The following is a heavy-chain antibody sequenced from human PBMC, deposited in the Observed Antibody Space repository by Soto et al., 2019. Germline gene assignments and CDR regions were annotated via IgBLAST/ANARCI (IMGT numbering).Heavy chain of an antibody. CDR3: AKEGEYSSSWYGNYFDY. CDR2: ISSSSSYT. D-gene: IGHD6-13*01. V-gene: IGHV3-21*04. J-gene: IGHJ4*02. CDR1: GFTFSSYS. Sequence: GGSLRLSCAASGFTFSSYSMNWVRQAPGKGLEWVSSISSSSSYTYYADSVKGRFTISRDNAKNTLYLQMNSLRAEDTAVYYCAKEGEYSSSWYGNYFDYWGQGTLVTVSS.